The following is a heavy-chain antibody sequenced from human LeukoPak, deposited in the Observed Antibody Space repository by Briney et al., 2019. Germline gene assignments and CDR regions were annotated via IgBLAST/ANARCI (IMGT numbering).Heavy chain of an antibody. V-gene: IGHV3-20*01. Sequence: PGGSLRLSCAPSGFTVDDYGMSWVRQAPGKGLEWVSDINWSGGSTRYADSVKGRFIISRDNAENSLYLQMNSLRAEDTALYHCARVRLGYDSSGYSSAYYFDFWGQGTLVTVSS. CDR2: INWSGGST. J-gene: IGHJ4*02. D-gene: IGHD3-22*01. CDR1: GFTVDDYG. CDR3: ARVRLGYDSSGYSSAYYFDF.